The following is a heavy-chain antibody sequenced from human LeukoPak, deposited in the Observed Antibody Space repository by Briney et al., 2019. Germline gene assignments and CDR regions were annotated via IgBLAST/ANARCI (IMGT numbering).Heavy chain of an antibody. D-gene: IGHD3-22*01. CDR3: AAKYYYDSSGLEPLDY. CDR1: GGTFSSYA. CDR2: IIPIFGTA. J-gene: IGHJ4*02. V-gene: IGHV1-69*06. Sequence: SVQFSSKASGGTFSSYAISWVRQAPGQGLEWRGGIIPIFGTANYAQKFQGRVTINADKSTSTAYMELSSLRSEDTAVYFCAAKYYYDSSGLEPLDYWGQGTLVTVSS.